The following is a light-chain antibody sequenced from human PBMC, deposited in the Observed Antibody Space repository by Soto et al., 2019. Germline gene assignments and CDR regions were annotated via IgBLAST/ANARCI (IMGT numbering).Light chain of an antibody. J-gene: IGKJ3*01. CDR2: AAS. Sequence: EIVLTQSPGTLSLSPGERATLSCRASQSINNRYLAWYQQKPGQAPRLLIYAASSRATGIPDRFSGRGSGTDFTLTISRLEPEDFAVYYDQQFGSSPEFTFGPGTKVDIK. V-gene: IGKV3-20*01. CDR3: QQFGSSPEFT. CDR1: QSINNRY.